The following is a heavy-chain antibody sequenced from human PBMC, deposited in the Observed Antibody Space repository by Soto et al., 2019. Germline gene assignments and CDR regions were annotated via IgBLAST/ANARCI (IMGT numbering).Heavy chain of an antibody. V-gene: IGHV3-30-3*01. J-gene: IGHJ4*02. D-gene: IGHD3-22*01. CDR2: ISYDGSNK. CDR1: GFTFSSYA. CDR3: ARDPPVITGYFDY. Sequence: VQLVESGGGVVQPGRSLRLSCAASGFTFSSYAMHWVRQAPGKGLEWVAVISYDGSNKYYADSVKGRFTISRDNSKNTLYLQMNSLRAEDTAVYYCARDPPVITGYFDYWGQGTLVTVSS.